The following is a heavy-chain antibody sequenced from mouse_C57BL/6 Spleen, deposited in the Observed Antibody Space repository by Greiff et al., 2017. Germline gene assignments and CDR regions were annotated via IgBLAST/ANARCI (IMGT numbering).Heavy chain of an antibody. J-gene: IGHJ4*01. D-gene: IGHD2-4*01. CDR3: ARVEIYYDYDEGAMDY. Sequence: EVMLVESGGGLVKPGGSLKLSCAASGFTFSSYAMSWVRQTPEKRLEWVATISDGGSYTYYPDNVKGRFTISRDNAKNNLYLQMSHLKSEDTAMYYCARVEIYYDYDEGAMDYWGQGTSVTVSS. CDR1: GFTFSSYA. V-gene: IGHV5-4*03. CDR2: ISDGGSYT.